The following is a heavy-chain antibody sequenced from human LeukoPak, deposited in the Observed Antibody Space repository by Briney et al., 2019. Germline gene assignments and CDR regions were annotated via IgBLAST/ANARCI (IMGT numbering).Heavy chain of an antibody. V-gene: IGHV3-21*01. CDR2: IGSSSSYI. Sequence: GGSLRLSCAASGFTFSSYSMNWVRQAPGKGLEWVSSIGSSSSYIYYADSVKGRFTISRDNAKNSLYLQVNSLRAEDTAVYYCARDNSPKYSSGWYDYGYWGQGTLVTVSS. CDR1: GFTFSSYS. CDR3: ARDNSPKYSSGWYDYGY. J-gene: IGHJ4*02. D-gene: IGHD6-19*01.